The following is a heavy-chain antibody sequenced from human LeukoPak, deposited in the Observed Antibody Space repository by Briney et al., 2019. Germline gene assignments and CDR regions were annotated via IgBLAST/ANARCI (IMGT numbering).Heavy chain of an antibody. D-gene: IGHD2-2*01. V-gene: IGHV1-2*04. CDR1: GYTFTGYY. J-gene: IGHJ5*02. CDR2: INPNSGGT. Sequence: ASVKVSCKASGYTFTGYYMHWVRQAPGQGLEWMGWINPNSGGTNYAQKFQGWVTMTRDTSISTAYMELSRLRSDDTAVYYCARVEVPGANWFDPWGQGTLVTVSS. CDR3: ARVEVPGANWFDP.